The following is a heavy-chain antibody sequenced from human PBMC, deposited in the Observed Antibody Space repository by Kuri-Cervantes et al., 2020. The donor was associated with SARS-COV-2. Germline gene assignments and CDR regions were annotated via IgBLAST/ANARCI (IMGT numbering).Heavy chain of an antibody. V-gene: IGHV3-72*01. CDR3: TRYDFWSGYYGYMDV. D-gene: IGHD3-3*01. CDR1: GFTFSDHY. J-gene: IGHJ6*03. CDR2: SKDKANSYTT. Sequence: GESLKISCTGSGFTFSDHYMDWVRRAPGKGLEWVGRSKDKANSYTTQYAASVKGRFTISRDDSKSIAYLQMNSLKTEDTAVYYCTRYDFWSGYYGYMDVWGKGTTVTVSS.